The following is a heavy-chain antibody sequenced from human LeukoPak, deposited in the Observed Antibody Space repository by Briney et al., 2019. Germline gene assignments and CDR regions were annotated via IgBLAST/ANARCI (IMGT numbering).Heavy chain of an antibody. CDR1: GGSISSGDYY. J-gene: IGHJ4*02. CDR3: AREGSGYHTYYFDY. CDR2: IYYSGST. D-gene: IGHD3-22*01. Sequence: PSQTLSLTCTVSGGSISSGDYYWSWIRQPPGKGLEWTGYIYYSGSTYYNPSLKSRVTISVDTSKNQFSLKLSSVTAADTAVYYCAREGSGYHTYYFDYWGQGTLVTVPS. V-gene: IGHV4-30-4*01.